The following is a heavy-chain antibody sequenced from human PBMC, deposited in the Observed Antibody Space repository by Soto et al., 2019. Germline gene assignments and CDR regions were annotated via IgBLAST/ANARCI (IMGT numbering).Heavy chain of an antibody. CDR2: IHSGDPNA. D-gene: IGHD6-13*01. CDR1: GYSFVTPP. CDR3: ATCRSSHRFDY. Sequence: PGESLKISCKGSGYSFVTPPMGGGRQMAGKGLEWIGNIHSGDPNARYSPSFQGQVNISVDKSISTTYLEWSSLKATDTAFYYCATCRSSHRFDYWGQGTLVTVSS. J-gene: IGHJ4*02. V-gene: IGHV5-51*01.